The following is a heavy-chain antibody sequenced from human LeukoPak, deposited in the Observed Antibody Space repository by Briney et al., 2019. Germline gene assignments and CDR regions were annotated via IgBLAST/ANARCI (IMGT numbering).Heavy chain of an antibody. D-gene: IGHD1-1*01. CDR1: RGAICSSSHY. Sequence: SETLSLTCTVSRGAICSSSHYWGWIRQPPGKGLEWIGSIYHSGSTVYNPSLKSRVAISVDTSRNQFSLKLNSVTTSDTAVYYCARNTTVTDWYFDLWGRGTLVTVSS. V-gene: IGHV4-39*01. CDR3: ARNTTVTDWYFDL. J-gene: IGHJ2*01. CDR2: IYHSGST.